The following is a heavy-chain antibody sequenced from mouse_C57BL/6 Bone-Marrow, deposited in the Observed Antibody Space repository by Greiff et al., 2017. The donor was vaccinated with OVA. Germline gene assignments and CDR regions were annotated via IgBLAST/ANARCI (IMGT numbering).Heavy chain of an antibody. Sequence: QVQLQQSGAELARPGASVKLSCKASGYTFTSYGLSWVKQRTGQGLEWIGEIYPRSGNTYYNEKFKGKATLTAAKSSSTAYMELRSLTSEDSAVYFCARQDSSGFSFAYWGQGTLVTVSA. CDR2: IYPRSGNT. V-gene: IGHV1-81*01. CDR1: GYTFTSYG. D-gene: IGHD3-2*02. J-gene: IGHJ3*01. CDR3: ARQDSSGFSFAY.